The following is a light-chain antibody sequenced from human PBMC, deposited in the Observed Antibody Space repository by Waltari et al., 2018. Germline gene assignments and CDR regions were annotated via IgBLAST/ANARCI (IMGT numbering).Light chain of an antibody. V-gene: IGLV2-14*01. CDR2: DVS. CDR1: SSDVGGYNY. Sequence: QSALTQPASVSGSPGQSITISCTGTSSDVGGYNYVPRYQQHPGKAPKLMIFDVSTRPSGVSNRFPGSKSGNTASLTISGLQAEDEADYYCSSYTDSGTFVVIGGGTKLTVL. CDR3: SSYTDSGTFVV. J-gene: IGLJ2*01.